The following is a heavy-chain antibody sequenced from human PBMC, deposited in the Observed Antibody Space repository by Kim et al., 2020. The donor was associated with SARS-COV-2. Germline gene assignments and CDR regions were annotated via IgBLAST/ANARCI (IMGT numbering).Heavy chain of an antibody. Sequence: GGSLRLSCAASGFTFSSYAMHWVRQAPGKGLEWVAVISYDGSNKYYADSVKGRFTISRDNSKNTLYLQMNSLRAEDTAVYYCARDYDILTGYFGYYYYYG. D-gene: IGHD3-9*01. V-gene: IGHV3-30*04. CDR1: GFTFSSYA. CDR2: ISYDGSNK. J-gene: IGHJ6*01. CDR3: ARDYDILTGYFGYYYYYG.